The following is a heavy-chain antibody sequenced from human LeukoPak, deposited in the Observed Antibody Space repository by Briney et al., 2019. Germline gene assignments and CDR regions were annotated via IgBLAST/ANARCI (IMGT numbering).Heavy chain of an antibody. CDR1: GGSISSSSYY. J-gene: IGHJ3*02. Sequence: SETLSLTCTVSGGSISSSSYYWGWIRQPPGKGLEWIGSIYYSGSTYYNPSLKSRVTISVDTSKNQFSLKLSSVTAADTAVYYCARPLRVGTIFGVVIPDAFDIWGQGTMVTVSS. CDR3: ARPLRVGTIFGVVIPDAFDI. V-gene: IGHV4-39*01. CDR2: IYYSGST. D-gene: IGHD3-3*01.